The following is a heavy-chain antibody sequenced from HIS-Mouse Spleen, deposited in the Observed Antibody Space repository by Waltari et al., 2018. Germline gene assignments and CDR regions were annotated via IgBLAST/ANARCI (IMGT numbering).Heavy chain of an antibody. CDR3: AQNYYGSGSYYY. J-gene: IGHJ4*02. D-gene: IGHD3-10*01. CDR1: GFTFSSCA. CDR2: ISGSGGST. V-gene: IGHV3-23*01. Sequence: EVQLLESGGGLVQPGGSLRLSCAASGFTFSSCAMSWVRRAPGKGREWVSAISGSGGSTYYADSVKGRFTISRDNSKNTLYLQMNSLRADDTAVYYCAQNYYGSGSYYYWGQGTLVTVSS.